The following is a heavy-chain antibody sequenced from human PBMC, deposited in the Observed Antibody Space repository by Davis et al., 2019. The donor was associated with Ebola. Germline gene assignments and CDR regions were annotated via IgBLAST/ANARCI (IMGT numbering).Heavy chain of an antibody. D-gene: IGHD2-8*02. V-gene: IGHV5-51*01. Sequence: GAFLKTSCKGSGNSFSNYWIGWVRALPGKGLDWMAMIYPDDSDTRYSSSFRGQVTISADKSMKTAFLQWSSLKASDSGMYYCASLRRTITGMDDGFDIWGQGTMVTVSS. CDR3: ASLRRTITGMDDGFDI. CDR2: IYPDDSDT. CDR1: GNSFSNYW. J-gene: IGHJ3*02.